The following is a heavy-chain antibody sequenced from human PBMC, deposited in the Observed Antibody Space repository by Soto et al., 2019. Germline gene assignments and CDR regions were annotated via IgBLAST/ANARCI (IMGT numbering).Heavy chain of an antibody. CDR2: MNPSTGNT. J-gene: IGHJ5*02. V-gene: IGHV1-8*01. Sequence: QVQLVQSGAEVKKPGASVKVSCKASGYTFTSYDITWVRQANGQGLEWMGWMNPSTGNTDSAEKFQGRLTMTRNTSISTGYMELSSLSFEDTAVYYCARGRIIVAGGFDPWGQGTLVTVSS. D-gene: IGHD6-19*01. CDR3: ARGRIIVAGGFDP. CDR1: GYTFTSYD.